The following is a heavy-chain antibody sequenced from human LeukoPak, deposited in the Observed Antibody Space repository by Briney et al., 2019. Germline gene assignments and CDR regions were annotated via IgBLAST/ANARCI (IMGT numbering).Heavy chain of an antibody. J-gene: IGHJ4*02. V-gene: IGHV3-53*04. CDR1: GFAVSSNY. Sequence: GGSLRLSCAASGFAVSSNYMSWVRQAPGKGLEWVSVIYSGGSTYCADSVKGRFTISRHNSKNTLYLQMNSLRAEDTAVYYCARSLHYYDSSGYPYLDYWGQGTLVTVSS. CDR3: ARSLHYYDSSGYPYLDY. CDR2: IYSGGST. D-gene: IGHD3-22*01.